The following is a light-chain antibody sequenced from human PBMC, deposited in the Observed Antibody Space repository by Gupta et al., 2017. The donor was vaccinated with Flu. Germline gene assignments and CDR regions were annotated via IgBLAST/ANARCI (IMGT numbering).Light chain of an antibody. V-gene: IGKV1-33*01. CDR2: DAT. CDR1: QDISNY. Sequence: IQMTPSPSSLSASVGDRVTITCQASQDISNYLNWYQQKPGKAPKLLIYDATNLETGVPSRCSGSGSGTDFTFTISSLRPEDIATYYCQQYDNLLLTFGGGTKVEIK. CDR3: QQYDNLLLT. J-gene: IGKJ4*01.